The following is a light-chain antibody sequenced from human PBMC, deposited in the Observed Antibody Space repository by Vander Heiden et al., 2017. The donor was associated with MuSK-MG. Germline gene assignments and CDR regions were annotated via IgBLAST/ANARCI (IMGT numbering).Light chain of an antibody. CDR3: LQRSNSLT. J-gene: IGKJ4*01. CDR2: VAS. CDR1: QSVSSY. V-gene: IGKV3-11*01. Sequence: EIVLTQSPATLSLSPGERATLSCRASQSVSSYLAWYQQKPGQAPRLLIYVASNRATGIPDRFSGSGSGTDFTLTISSLETEDFAVYYWLQRSNSLTFGGGTKVXIK.